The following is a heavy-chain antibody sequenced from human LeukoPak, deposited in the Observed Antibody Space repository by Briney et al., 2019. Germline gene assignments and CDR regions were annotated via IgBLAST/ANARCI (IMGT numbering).Heavy chain of an antibody. J-gene: IGHJ4*02. CDR2: IWYDGSNK. V-gene: IGHV3-33*06. Sequence: GGSLRLSCAASGFTFSSYGMHWVRQAPGKGLEWVAVIWYDGSNKYYADSVKGRFTISRDNSKNTLYLQMNSLRAEDTAVYYCAKASTLSAVTDYFDYRGQGTLVTVSS. D-gene: IGHD4-17*01. CDR1: GFTFSSYG. CDR3: AKASTLSAVTDYFDY.